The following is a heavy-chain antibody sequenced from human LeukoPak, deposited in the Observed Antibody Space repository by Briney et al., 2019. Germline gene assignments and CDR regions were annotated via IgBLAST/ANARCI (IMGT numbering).Heavy chain of an antibody. D-gene: IGHD6-13*01. CDR2: IRQDGGEK. V-gene: IGHV3-7*01. CDR3: ARDGTAPGLYFDL. CDR1: GFTFSDYW. Sequence: QSGGSLGLSCAVSGFTFSDYWVNWVRQAPGKGLEWVASIRQDGGEKSYVDSVKGRFTISRDNTKNSLYLQMNSLRAEDTAVYYCARDGTAPGLYFDLWGQGTLVTVSS. J-gene: IGHJ4*01.